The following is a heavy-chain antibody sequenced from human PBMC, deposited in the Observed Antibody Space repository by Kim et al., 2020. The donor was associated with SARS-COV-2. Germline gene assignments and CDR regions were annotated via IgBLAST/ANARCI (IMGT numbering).Heavy chain of an antibody. CDR1: GFTFSDYY. V-gene: IGHV3-11*03. Sequence: GGSLRLSCAASGFTFSDYYMSWIRQTPGKGLEWVSYISSSNIYTNYADSVKGRFTISRDNAKNSLYLQMNSLRAEDTAVYYCAGPRGWGYCGGDCDLREWYFDLWGRGTLVTVSS. CDR3: AGPRGWGYCGGDCDLREWYFDL. D-gene: IGHD2-21*02. J-gene: IGHJ2*01. CDR2: ISSSNIYT.